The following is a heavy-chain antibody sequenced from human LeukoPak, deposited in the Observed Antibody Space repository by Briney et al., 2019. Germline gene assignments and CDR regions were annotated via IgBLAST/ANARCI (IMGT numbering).Heavy chain of an antibody. V-gene: IGHV3-48*03. CDR1: GFSFSSYE. Sequence: PGRSLRLSCAASGFSFSSYEVNWVRQAPGKGLEWVSYINHIGDIIYYADSVKGRFTISRDNAKNSLYLQMNSLRAEDTAVYHCVREGLGFAHGFDYWGQGALVIVSS. CDR3: VREGLGFAHGFDY. D-gene: IGHD2-8*01. J-gene: IGHJ4*02. CDR2: INHIGDII.